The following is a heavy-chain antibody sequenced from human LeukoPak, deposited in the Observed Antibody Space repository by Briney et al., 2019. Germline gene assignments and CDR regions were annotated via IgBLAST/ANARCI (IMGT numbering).Heavy chain of an antibody. CDR2: IKSKTDGGTT. Sequence: GGSLRLSCAASGYTFSNAWMSWVRQVPGKGLEWVGRIKSKTDGGTTDYAAPVKGRFTISRDDSKNTLYLQMDSLKTEDTAVYYCTTDGWDPTPDPVTAQYYFDNWGQGTLVTVSS. J-gene: IGHJ4*02. D-gene: IGHD4-11*01. CDR3: TTDGWDPTPDPVTAQYYFDN. V-gene: IGHV3-15*01. CDR1: GYTFSNAW.